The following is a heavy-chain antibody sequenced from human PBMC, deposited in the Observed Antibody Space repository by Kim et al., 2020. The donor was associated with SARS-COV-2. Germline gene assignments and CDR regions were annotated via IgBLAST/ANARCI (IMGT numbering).Heavy chain of an antibody. Sequence: SETLSLTCAVYGGSFSGYYWSWIRQPPGKGLEWIGEINHSGSTNYNPSLKSRVTISVDTSKNQFSLKLSSVTAADTAVYYCARGPYSSSRGGFDYWGQGTLVTVSS. J-gene: IGHJ4*02. CDR2: INHSGST. CDR1: GGSFSGYY. CDR3: ARGPYSSSRGGFDY. D-gene: IGHD6-13*01. V-gene: IGHV4-34*01.